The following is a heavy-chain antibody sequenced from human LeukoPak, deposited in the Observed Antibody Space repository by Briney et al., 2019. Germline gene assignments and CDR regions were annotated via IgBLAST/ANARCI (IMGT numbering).Heavy chain of an antibody. D-gene: IGHD3-16*01. V-gene: IGHV3-43*01. Sequence: GGSLRLSCAASGFTFDDYTMHWVRQAPGKGLEWVSLISWDGGSTYYADSVKGRFTISRDNSKNTLYLQMNSLRAEDTAVYYCAREVGGSAFDIWGQGTMVTVSS. CDR3: AREVGGSAFDI. J-gene: IGHJ3*02. CDR1: GFTFDDYT. CDR2: ISWDGGST.